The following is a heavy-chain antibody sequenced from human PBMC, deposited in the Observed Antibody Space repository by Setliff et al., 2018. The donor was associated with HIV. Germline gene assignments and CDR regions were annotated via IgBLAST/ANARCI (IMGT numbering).Heavy chain of an antibody. D-gene: IGHD5-12*01. CDR3: ARDSRWLQFPYFDS. CDR2: MYTDGST. Sequence: KTSETLSLTCTVSGGSITSGNYFWSWIRQPAGKGLEWIGHMYTDGSTNYNPSFKSRVTISADTSKNQFSLKLSSVTAADTAVYYCARDSRWLQFPYFDSWGQVTPVTVSS. J-gene: IGHJ4*01. CDR1: GGSITSGNYF. V-gene: IGHV4-61*09.